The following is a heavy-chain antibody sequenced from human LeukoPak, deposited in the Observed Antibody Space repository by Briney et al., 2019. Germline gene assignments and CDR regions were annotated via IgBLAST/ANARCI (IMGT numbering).Heavy chain of an antibody. J-gene: IGHJ4*02. D-gene: IGHD2-15*01. V-gene: IGHV3-66*01. CDR1: GFTFSSYS. CDR2: IYSGGST. Sequence: GGSLRLSCAASGFTFSSYSMNWVRQAPGKGLEWVSVIYSGGSTYYADSVKGRFTISRDNSKNTLYLQMNSLRAEDTAVYYCARGYCSGGSCYSRTYYFDYWGQGTLVTVSS. CDR3: ARGYCSGGSCYSRTYYFDY.